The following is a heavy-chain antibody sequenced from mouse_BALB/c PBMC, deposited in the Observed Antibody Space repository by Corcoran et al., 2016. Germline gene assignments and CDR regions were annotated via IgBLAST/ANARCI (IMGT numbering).Heavy chain of an antibody. CDR2: INTYTGEP. V-gene: IGHV9-3-1*01. CDR1: GYTFTNYG. J-gene: IGHJ3*01. CDR3: AITTVVATFAY. Sequence: QIQLVQSGPELKKPGETVKISCKASGYTFTNYGMNWVKQAPGKGLKWMGWINTYTGEPTYADDFKGRFAFSLETSASTAYLQINNLKNEVTATYFCAITTVVATFAYWGQGTLVTVSA. D-gene: IGHD1-1*01.